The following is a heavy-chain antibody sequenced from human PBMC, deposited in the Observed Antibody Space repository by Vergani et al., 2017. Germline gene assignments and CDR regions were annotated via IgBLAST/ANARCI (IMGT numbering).Heavy chain of an antibody. Sequence: QVQLQESGPGLVKPSETLSLTCTVSGGSISSYYWSWIRQPPGKGLEWIGYIYYSGSTNYNPSLKSGVTISVDTSKNQFSLNLSSVTAADTAVYYCAREEGGDGYNRYFDYWGQGTLVTVSS. CDR2: IYYSGST. CDR3: AREEGGDGYNRYFDY. CDR1: GGSISSYY. V-gene: IGHV4-59*01. D-gene: IGHD5-24*01. J-gene: IGHJ4*02.